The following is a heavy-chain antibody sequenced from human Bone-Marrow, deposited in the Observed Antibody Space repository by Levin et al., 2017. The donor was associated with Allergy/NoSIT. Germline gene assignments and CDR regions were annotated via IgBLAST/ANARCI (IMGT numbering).Heavy chain of an antibody. D-gene: IGHD6-6*01. CDR2: IYYSGST. CDR3: ATAPSSSDSLDY. V-gene: IGHV4-30-4*01. Sequence: SQTLSLTCTVSGGSISSGDYYWSWIRQPPGKGLEWIGYIYYSGSTYYNPSLKSRVTISVDTSKNQFSLKLSSVTAADTAVYYCATAPSSSDSLDYWGQGTLVTVSS. CDR1: GGSISSGDYY. J-gene: IGHJ4*02.